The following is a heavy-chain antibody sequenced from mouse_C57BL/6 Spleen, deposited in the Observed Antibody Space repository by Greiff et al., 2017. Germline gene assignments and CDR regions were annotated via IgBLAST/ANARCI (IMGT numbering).Heavy chain of an antibody. V-gene: IGHV1-53*01. D-gene: IGHD2-1*01. CDR1: GYTFTSYW. J-gene: IGHJ4*01. CDR3: ARSGIYYGNPYYAMGY. CDR2: INPSNGGT. Sequence: QVQLQQPGTELVKPGASVKLSCKASGYTFTSYWMHWVKQRPGQGLEWIGNINPSNGGTNYNEKFKSKATLTVDKSSSTAYMQLSSLTSGDSAVYYCARSGIYYGNPYYAMGYWGQGTSVTVSS.